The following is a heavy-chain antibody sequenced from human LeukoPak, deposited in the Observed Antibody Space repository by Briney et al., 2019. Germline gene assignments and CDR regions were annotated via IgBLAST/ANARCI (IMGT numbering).Heavy chain of an antibody. CDR3: ARVIGGIRYFDWYNWFDP. D-gene: IGHD3-9*01. J-gene: IGHJ5*02. V-gene: IGHV3-11*05. CDR2: ISSSSSYT. Sequence: VGALRLSCAASRFTFSDYYMSGIRQAPGKGLEWVSYISSSSSYTNYADSVKGRFTISRDNAKNSLYLQMNSLRAEDTAVYYCARVIGGIRYFDWYNWFDPWGQGTLVTVSS. CDR1: RFTFSDYY.